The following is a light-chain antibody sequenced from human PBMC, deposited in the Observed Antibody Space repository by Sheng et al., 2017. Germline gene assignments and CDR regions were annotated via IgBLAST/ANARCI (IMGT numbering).Light chain of an antibody. CDR2: GLL. CDR3: QQYYSIPVT. V-gene: IGKV4-1*01. Sequence: DIVMTQSPDSLAVSLGERATINCKSSQSVLHSSNNRNYLAWYQHKPGQPLNCSLTGLLRDIPGSLPGSVAAGLGQTSLSPSTACRLKIVAVYYCQQYYSIPVTFGGGTKVEIK. CDR1: QSVLHSSNNRNY. J-gene: IGKJ4*01.